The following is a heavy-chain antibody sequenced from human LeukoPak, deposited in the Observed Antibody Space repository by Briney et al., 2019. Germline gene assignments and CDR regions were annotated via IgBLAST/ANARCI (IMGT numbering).Heavy chain of an antibody. D-gene: IGHD6-25*01. J-gene: IGHJ5*02. CDR2: IHSSGTT. CDR1: GDSISAYY. CDR3: ARGGASSEWFDP. V-gene: IGHV4-59*01. Sequence: NPSETLSLTCTVSGDSISAYYWSWIRQTPGKGLEWIAFIHSSGTTNYNPSLKSRVSISVDTSNNQFSLSVNSVTAADTAVYYCARGGASSEWFDPWGQGTLVTVSS.